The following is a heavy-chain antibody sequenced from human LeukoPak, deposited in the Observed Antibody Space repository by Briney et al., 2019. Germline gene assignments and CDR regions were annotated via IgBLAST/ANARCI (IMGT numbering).Heavy chain of an antibody. Sequence: SETLSLTCTVSGGCISSSSYYWGWIRQPPGKGLEWIGSIYYSGSTYYNPSLKSRVTISVDTSKNQFSLKLSSVTAADTAVYYCARDGEAAWGQGTLVTVSS. CDR2: IYYSGST. CDR1: GGCISSSSYY. J-gene: IGHJ5*02. V-gene: IGHV4-39*07. CDR3: ARDGEAA.